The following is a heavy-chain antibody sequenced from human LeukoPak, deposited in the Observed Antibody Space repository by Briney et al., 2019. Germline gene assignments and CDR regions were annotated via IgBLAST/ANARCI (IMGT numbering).Heavy chain of an antibody. V-gene: IGHV3-23*01. CDR2: ISGSGGRT. CDR1: GITFSSYA. J-gene: IGHJ4*02. Sequence: GGSLRLSCAASGITFSSYAMSWVRQAPGKGLEWVSAISGSGGRTYYADSVKGRFTISRDNSKNPLYLQMNSLRAEDTDVYYCAIAEGYCTNGVCPQPPDYWGQGTLVTVSS. D-gene: IGHD2-8*01. CDR3: AIAEGYCTNGVCPQPPDY.